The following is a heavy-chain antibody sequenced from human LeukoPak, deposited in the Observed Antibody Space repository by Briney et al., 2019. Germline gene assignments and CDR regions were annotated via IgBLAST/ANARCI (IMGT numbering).Heavy chain of an antibody. CDR2: IYYSGST. V-gene: IGHV4-39*07. D-gene: IGHD3-16*01. J-gene: IGHJ3*02. CDR1: GGSISSSSYY. Sequence: PSETLSLTCTVSGGSISSSSYYWGWIRQPPGKGLEWIGSIYYSGSTYYNPSLKSRVTISVDTSKNQFSLKLSSVTAADTAVYYCAGTYYDYVWGSYVPLSFEAAFDIWGQGTMVTVSS. CDR3: AGTYYDYVWGSYVPLSFEAAFDI.